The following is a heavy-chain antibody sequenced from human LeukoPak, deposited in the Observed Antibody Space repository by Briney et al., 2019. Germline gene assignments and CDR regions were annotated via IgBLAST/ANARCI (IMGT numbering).Heavy chain of an antibody. Sequence: GGSLRLSCAASGFTFSNYWMQWVRQAPGKGVVWVSRINGEGGTSYADSVKGRFTISRDNAKNTVHLQMNSLRAEDTAVYYCARDLVYGSGSCGHWGQGTLVTVSS. D-gene: IGHD3-10*01. V-gene: IGHV3-74*01. CDR2: INGEGGT. J-gene: IGHJ4*02. CDR1: GFTFSNYW. CDR3: ARDLVYGSGSCGH.